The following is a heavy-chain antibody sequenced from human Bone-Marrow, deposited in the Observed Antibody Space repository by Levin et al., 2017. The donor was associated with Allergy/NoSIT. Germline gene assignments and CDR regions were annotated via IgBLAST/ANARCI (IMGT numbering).Heavy chain of an antibody. V-gene: IGHV4-31*03. D-gene: IGHD3-3*01. CDR3: ARVVTIFGGAGDY. J-gene: IGHJ4*02. CDR2: IYYSGST. Sequence: PSETLSLTCTVSGGSISSGGYYWSWIRQHPGKGLEWIGYIYYSGSTYYNPSLKSRVTISVDTSKNQFSLKLSSVTAADTAVYYCARVVTIFGGAGDYWGQGTLVTVSS. CDR1: GGSISSGGYY.